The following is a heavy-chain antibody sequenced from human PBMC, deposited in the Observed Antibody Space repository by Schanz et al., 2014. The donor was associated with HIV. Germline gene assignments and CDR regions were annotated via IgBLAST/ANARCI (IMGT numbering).Heavy chain of an antibody. CDR2: IYYDGTNK. CDR1: GFTFSDYP. J-gene: IGHJ4*02. V-gene: IGHV3-30*04. D-gene: IGHD3-10*01. CDR3: ARGFQGFDY. Sequence: VQLVESGGGLVKPGRSLRLSCTASGFTFSDYPMSWFRQAPGKGLELVALIYYDGTNKYYTDSVKGRFTISRDNSKNTLYLQMNSLRAEDTSVYYCARGFQGFDYWGQGTLVTVSS.